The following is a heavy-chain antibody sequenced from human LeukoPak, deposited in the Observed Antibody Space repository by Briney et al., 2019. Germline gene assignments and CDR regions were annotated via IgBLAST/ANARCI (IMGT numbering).Heavy chain of an antibody. CDR3: ATYTHWVAGDV. J-gene: IGHJ6*02. D-gene: IGHD3-16*01. CDR2: MNQDGSAK. CDR1: GFTFSDSW. Sequence: PGGSLRLSWAASGFTFSDSWMSWVRQAPGKGLEWVANMNQDGSAKGYVDSVKGRFTISRDNARNSLSLQMSSLRPEDTAVYYCATYTHWVAGDVWGQGTTVTVSS. V-gene: IGHV3-7*01.